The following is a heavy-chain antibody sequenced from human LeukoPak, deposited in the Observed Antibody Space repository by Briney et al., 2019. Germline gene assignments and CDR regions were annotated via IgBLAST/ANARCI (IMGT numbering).Heavy chain of an antibody. CDR2: ISSSGSTI. J-gene: IGHJ4*02. D-gene: IGHD3-9*01. Sequence: GGSLRLSCAASGFTFSSYEMNWVRQAPREGLEWVSYISSSGSTIYYADSVKGRFTISRDNAKNSLYLQMNSLRAEDTAVYYCARDRRYFDWKDYWGQGTLVTVSS. CDR3: ARDRRYFDWKDY. V-gene: IGHV3-48*03. CDR1: GFTFSSYE.